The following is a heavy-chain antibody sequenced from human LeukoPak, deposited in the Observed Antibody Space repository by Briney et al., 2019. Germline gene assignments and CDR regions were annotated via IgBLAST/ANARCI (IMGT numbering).Heavy chain of an antibody. V-gene: IGHV3-30*03. D-gene: IGHD3-22*01. CDR3: ARANSSRWHYFDY. Sequence: PGRSLRLSCVASGFTFNNYGMSWVRQAPGKGLEWVAVISYDRSQKYHADSVKGRFTISRHNSKHTVSLQMNSLGAEDSAVFYRARANSSRWHYFDYWGQGTLVTVSS. CDR2: ISYDRSQK. J-gene: IGHJ4*02. CDR1: GFTFNNYG.